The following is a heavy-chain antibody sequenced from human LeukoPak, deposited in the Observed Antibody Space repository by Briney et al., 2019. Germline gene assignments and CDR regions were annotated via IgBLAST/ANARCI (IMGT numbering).Heavy chain of an antibody. D-gene: IGHD3-10*01. CDR3: ARESRYYHSGNYVTAMDA. J-gene: IGHJ6*02. CDR1: GFTFSSYA. CDR2: VSVSSTYI. Sequence: PGGSLRLSCAASGFTFSSYAMSWVRQAPGKGLEWVAYVSVSSTYIFYADSLKARFTVSRDNAKRSMYLQISGLRVEDTAVYYCARESRYYHSGNYVTAMDAWGQGATVTVSS. V-gene: IGHV3-21*01.